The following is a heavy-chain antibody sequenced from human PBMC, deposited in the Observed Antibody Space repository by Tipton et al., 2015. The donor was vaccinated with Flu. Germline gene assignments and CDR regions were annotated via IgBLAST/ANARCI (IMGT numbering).Heavy chain of an antibody. V-gene: IGHV4-61*02. D-gene: IGHD4-17*01. CDR1: GGSISRGSYY. J-gene: IGHJ3*02. CDR2: IYTNANT. Sequence: TLSLTCTVSGGSISRGSYYYNWIRQPAGKGLEWIGRIYTNANTDYKPSLKSRVTISIDRSKNQFSLRLSSVTAADTAMYYCARGDYGDYDHEAAGFDILGQGTLVTVSA. CDR3: ARGDYGDYDHEAAGFDI.